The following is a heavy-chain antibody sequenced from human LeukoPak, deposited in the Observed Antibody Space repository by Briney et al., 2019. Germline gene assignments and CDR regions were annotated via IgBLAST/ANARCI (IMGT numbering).Heavy chain of an antibody. Sequence: RPSETLSLTCAVYGGSFSGYYWSWIRQPPGKGLEWIGEINHSGSTNYNPSLKSRVTISVDTSKNQFSLKLSSMTAADTAVYYCARAQDSPAAGGTAVDYYFDYWGQGTLVTVSS. CDR2: INHSGST. D-gene: IGHD6-13*01. V-gene: IGHV4-34*01. CDR1: GGSFSGYY. J-gene: IGHJ4*02. CDR3: ARAQDSPAAGGTAVDYYFDY.